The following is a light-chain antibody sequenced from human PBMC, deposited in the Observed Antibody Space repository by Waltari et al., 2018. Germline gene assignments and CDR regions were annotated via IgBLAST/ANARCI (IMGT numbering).Light chain of an antibody. V-gene: IGKV3-20*01. J-gene: IGKJ1*01. CDR3: QHHVRLPAT. CDR2: GAS. Sequence: IVLTQSPGTLSLSPGGRATLSCRASQNIGNYLACYQQKPGQAPRLLLYGASSRAAGIPDRFSGSGSGADFSLTLSRLEPEDFAVYYCQHHVRLPATFGQGTKV. CDR1: QNIGNY.